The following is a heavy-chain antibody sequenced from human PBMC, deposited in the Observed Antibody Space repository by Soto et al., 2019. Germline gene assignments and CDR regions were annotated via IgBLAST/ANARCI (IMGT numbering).Heavy chain of an antibody. Sequence: GGSLRLSCAVSGFTVSDNYMSWVRQAPGKGLEWVSVIYSGGSTYYADSVKGRCTIPRDKSKNTVYLQMNSVRAEDTAVYYCAREGVSQYYYHGMDVWGQGTTVTVSS. CDR1: GFTVSDNY. D-gene: IGHD3-10*01. J-gene: IGHJ6*02. V-gene: IGHV3-53*01. CDR3: AREGVSQYYYHGMDV. CDR2: IYSGGST.